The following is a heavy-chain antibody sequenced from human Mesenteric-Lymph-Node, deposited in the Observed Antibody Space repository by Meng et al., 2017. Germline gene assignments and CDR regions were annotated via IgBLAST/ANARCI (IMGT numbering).Heavy chain of an antibody. CDR1: GYTFTSYY. J-gene: IGHJ3*02. D-gene: IGHD3-22*01. CDR3: ARDRGRSYYDSSGYYYLDAFDI. Sequence: ASVKVSCKASGYTFTSYYMHWVRQAPGQGLEWMGIINPSGGSTSYAQKFQGRVTMTRDTSTSTVYMELSSLRSEDTAVYYCARDRGRSYYDSSGYYYLDAFDIWGQGTMVTVSS. V-gene: IGHV1-46*01. CDR2: INPSGGST.